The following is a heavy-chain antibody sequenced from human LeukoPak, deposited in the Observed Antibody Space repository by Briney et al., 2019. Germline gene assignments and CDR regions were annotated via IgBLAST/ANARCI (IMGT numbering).Heavy chain of an antibody. CDR3: ARATYCGGDCYPREDFDY. CDR1: GYSFTAYY. V-gene: IGHV1-2*02. D-gene: IGHD2-21*01. CDR2: INPYSGDT. J-gene: IGHJ4*02. Sequence: ASVKVSCKASGYSFTAYYIHWVRQAPGQGLEWMGWINPYSGDTDYAQRFQGRVTLTGDASISTAYMELSRLRSDDTAVYYCARATYCGGDCYPREDFDYWGQGTLVTVSS.